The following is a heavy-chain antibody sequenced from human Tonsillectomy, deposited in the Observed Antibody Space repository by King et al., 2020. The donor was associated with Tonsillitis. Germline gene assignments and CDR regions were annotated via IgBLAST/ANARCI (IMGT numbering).Heavy chain of an antibody. CDR3: AREVIVGPTLRRFDY. CDR1: GGSIRSYY. J-gene: IGHJ4*02. CDR2: IYYRGST. D-gene: IGHD1-26*01. V-gene: IGHV4-59*01. Sequence: LQLQESGPGLVKPSETLSVTCTVSGGSIRSYYWSGIRQPPGKGLEWIGYIYYRGSTNYNPSLKSQVTISVDTSKNQVSLKLSSVTAADTAVYYCAREVIVGPTLRRFDYWGQGTLVTVSS.